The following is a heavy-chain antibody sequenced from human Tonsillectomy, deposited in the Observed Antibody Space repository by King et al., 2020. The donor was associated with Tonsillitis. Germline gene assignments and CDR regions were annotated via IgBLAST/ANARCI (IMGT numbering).Heavy chain of an antibody. CDR2: ISVSGSTI. J-gene: IGHJ5*02. Sequence: VQLVESGGGLVQPGGSLRLSCAASGFTFSSYEMNWVRQAPGKGLEWISSISVSGSTIYYADSVKGRFTISRDNAKNSLYLQMNSLRAEDTAVYYCARGGYSDSSGYYTSWGQGTLDTVSS. CDR1: GFTFSSYE. V-gene: IGHV3-48*03. CDR3: ARGGYSDSSGYYTS. D-gene: IGHD3-22*01.